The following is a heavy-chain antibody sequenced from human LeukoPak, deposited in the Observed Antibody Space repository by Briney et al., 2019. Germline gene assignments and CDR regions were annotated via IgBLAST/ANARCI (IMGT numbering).Heavy chain of an antibody. CDR1: GGSISSGGYY. V-gene: IGHV4-30-2*01. CDR2: IYHSGST. Sequence: SQTLSLTCTVSGGSISSGGYYWSWIRQPPGKGLEWIGYIYHSGSTYYNPSLKSRVTISVDRSKNQFSLKLSSVTAADTAVYYCAVDHTEEDYFDYWGQGTLVTVSS. D-gene: IGHD1-14*01. CDR3: AVDHTEEDYFDY. J-gene: IGHJ4*02.